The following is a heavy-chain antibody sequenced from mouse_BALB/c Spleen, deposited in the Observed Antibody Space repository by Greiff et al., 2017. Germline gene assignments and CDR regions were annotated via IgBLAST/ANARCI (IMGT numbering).Heavy chain of an antibody. V-gene: IGHV5-4*02. CDR2: ISDGGSYT. CDR1: GFTFSDYY. Sequence: EVMLVESGGGLVKPGGSLKLSCAASGFTFSDYYMYWVRQTPEKRLEWVATISDGGSYTYYPDSVKGRFTISRDNAKNNLYMQMSRLKSEDTAMYYGARDRRANWYFDVWGAGTTVTVSS. CDR3: ARDRRANWYFDV. J-gene: IGHJ1*01.